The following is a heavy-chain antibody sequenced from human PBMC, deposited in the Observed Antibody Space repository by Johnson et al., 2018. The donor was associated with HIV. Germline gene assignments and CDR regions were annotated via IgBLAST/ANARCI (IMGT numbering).Heavy chain of an antibody. CDR1: GFSFSNAW. J-gene: IGHJ3*02. CDR2: FKSKTDGETT. CDR3: AKDVGDGYNRWGAFDI. D-gene: IGHD5-24*01. Sequence: VQLVESGGGLVKAGGSLRLSCAASGFSFSNAWMSWVRQAPGKGLEWVGRFKSKTDGETTDYAAPVKGRFTTSRDDSNNTLYLQMNSLRAEDTAVYYCAKDVGDGYNRWGAFDIWGQGTMVTVSS. V-gene: IGHV3-15*01.